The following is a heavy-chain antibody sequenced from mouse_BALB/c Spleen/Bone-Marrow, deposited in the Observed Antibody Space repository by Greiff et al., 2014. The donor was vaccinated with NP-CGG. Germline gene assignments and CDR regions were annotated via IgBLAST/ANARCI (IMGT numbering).Heavy chain of an antibody. CDR2: INPSSGYT. J-gene: IGHJ2*01. Sequence: QVQLQQSGAELARPGASVKMSCKASGYTFTSYTMHWVKQRPGQGLEWIGYINPSSGYTNYNQKFKDKATLTADKSSSTAYMQLSSLKSKDSAFYYCARDLYYSGSSSNFDYWGQGTTLTVSS. D-gene: IGHD1-1*01. CDR1: GYTFTSYT. V-gene: IGHV1-4*01. CDR3: ARDLYYSGSSSNFDY.